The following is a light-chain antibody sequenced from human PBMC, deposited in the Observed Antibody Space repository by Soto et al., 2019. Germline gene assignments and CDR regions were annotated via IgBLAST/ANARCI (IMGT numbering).Light chain of an antibody. CDR3: QHYGSSPLT. V-gene: IGKV3-20*01. J-gene: IGKJ4*01. CDR1: QSVSSDF. CDR2: GAS. Sequence: EIVLTQSPGTLSLSPGERATLSCTTSQSVSSDFLAWYQQTPGQAPRLLIHGASSRATGIPDRFSGSGSGTDFTLTISRLEPEDFAVYYCQHYGSSPLTFGGGTKVEIK.